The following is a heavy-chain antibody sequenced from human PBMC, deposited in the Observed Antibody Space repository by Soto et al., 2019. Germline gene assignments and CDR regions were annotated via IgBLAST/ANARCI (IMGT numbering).Heavy chain of an antibody. CDR2: IWYDGSNK. V-gene: IGHV3-33*01. Sequence: GSLRLSCAASGFTFSSYGMHWVRQAPGKGLEWVAVIWYDGSNKYYADSVKGRFTISRDNSKNTLYLQMNSLRAEDTAVYYCARAWYYDILTGPDYWGQGTLVTVSS. J-gene: IGHJ4*02. CDR1: GFTFSSYG. D-gene: IGHD3-9*01. CDR3: ARAWYYDILTGPDY.